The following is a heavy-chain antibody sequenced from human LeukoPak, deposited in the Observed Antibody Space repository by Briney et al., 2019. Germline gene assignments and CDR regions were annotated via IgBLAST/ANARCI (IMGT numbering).Heavy chain of an antibody. CDR1: GGSISSHY. CDR3: ARARSGSYGNWFDP. D-gene: IGHD3-10*01. Sequence: SETLSLTCTVSGGSISSHYWSWIRRPPGKGLEWIGYIYCSGSTNYNPSLKSRVTISVDTSKNQFSLKLSSVTAADTAVYYCARARSGSYGNWFDPWGQGTLVTVSS. V-gene: IGHV4-59*11. J-gene: IGHJ5*02. CDR2: IYCSGST.